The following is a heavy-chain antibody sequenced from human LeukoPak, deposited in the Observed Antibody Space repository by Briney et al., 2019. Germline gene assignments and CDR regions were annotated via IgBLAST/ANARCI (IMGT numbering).Heavy chain of an antibody. D-gene: IGHD4-17*01. V-gene: IGHV3-7*03. Sequence: GGSLRLSCAASEFTFSSYWMSWVRQAPGKGLEWVANIKQDGSEKYYVDSVKGRSTISRDNAKNSLYLQMNSLRAEDTAVYYCARADGDGGYYYYYGMDVRGKGTTVTVSS. CDR1: EFTFSSYW. CDR2: IKQDGSEK. J-gene: IGHJ6*04. CDR3: ARADGDGGYYYYYGMDV.